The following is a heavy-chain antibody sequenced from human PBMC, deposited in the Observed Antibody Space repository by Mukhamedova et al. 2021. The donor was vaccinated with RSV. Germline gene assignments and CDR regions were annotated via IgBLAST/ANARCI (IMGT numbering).Heavy chain of an antibody. CDR2: INPNSGGR. V-gene: IGHV1-2*02. Sequence: EYMGWINPNSGGRNHVQKFQGRVTMTSDTSSSTASLELSSLKFDDTAVYYCAKGAVDALPAAIALNFASDIWGQGTLVTVSS. CDR3: AKGAVDALPAAIALNFASDI. J-gene: IGHJ3*02. D-gene: IGHD2-2*02.